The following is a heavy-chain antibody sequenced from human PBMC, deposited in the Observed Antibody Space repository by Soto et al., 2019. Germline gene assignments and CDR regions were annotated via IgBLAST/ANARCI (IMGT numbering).Heavy chain of an antibody. CDR3: AKEGEYGDCAGSSWFDT. CDR2: INSDGSHT. J-gene: IGHJ5*02. D-gene: IGHD2-21*01. V-gene: IGHV3-74*01. CDR1: GFTFIAYW. Sequence: EVQLVESGGGLVQPGGSLRLSCAASGFTFIAYWIHWVRQVPGNGLVWVSRINSDGSHTSYADSVRGRFTISRDNAKNTVYLQMNSLTAADTAVYYCAKEGEYGDCAGSSWFDTWGQGSMVTVSS.